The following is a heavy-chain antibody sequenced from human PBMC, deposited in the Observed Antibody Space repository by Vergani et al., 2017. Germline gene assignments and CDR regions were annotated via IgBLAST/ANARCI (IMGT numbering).Heavy chain of an antibody. Sequence: QVQLVQSGAEVKKPGSSVKVSCKASGGTFSSYAISWVRPAPGQGLEWMGGIIPIFGTANYAQQFQGRVTITADESTSTAYMELSSLRSEDTAVYYCASRDITIFGVVIIRGYYYYGMDVWGQGTTVTVSS. CDR2: IIPIFGTA. CDR1: GGTFSSYA. CDR3: ASRDITIFGVVIIRGYYYYGMDV. J-gene: IGHJ6*02. D-gene: IGHD3-3*01. V-gene: IGHV1-69*12.